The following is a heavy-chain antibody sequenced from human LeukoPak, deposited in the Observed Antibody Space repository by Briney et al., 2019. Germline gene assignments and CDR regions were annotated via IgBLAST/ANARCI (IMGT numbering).Heavy chain of an antibody. Sequence: PGGSLRLSCAASGFTVTSNYMSWVRQAPGKGLEWVSVVYSGGSTYYGESVKGRFNISRDNSKNTLYLQMNSLRAEDTAVYYCARGGYDNNWETFDNWGQGTLVTVSS. J-gene: IGHJ4*02. D-gene: IGHD1-1*01. CDR3: ARGGYDNNWETFDN. V-gene: IGHV3-66*01. CDR1: GFTVTSNY. CDR2: VYSGGST.